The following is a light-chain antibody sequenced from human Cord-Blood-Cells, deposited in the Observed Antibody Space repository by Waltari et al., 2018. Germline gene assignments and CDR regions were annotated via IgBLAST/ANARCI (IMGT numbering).Light chain of an antibody. CDR1: SSNIGSNY. J-gene: IGLJ3*02. Sequence: QSVLPQPPSASGTPGQRVTISCSGSSSNIGSNYVYWYQQLPGTAPKLLIYRNNQRPSGGPDRFSGSKSGTSASLAISGLRSEDEADYYCAAWDDSLRVFGGGTKLTVL. CDR2: RNN. V-gene: IGLV1-47*01. CDR3: AAWDDSLRV.